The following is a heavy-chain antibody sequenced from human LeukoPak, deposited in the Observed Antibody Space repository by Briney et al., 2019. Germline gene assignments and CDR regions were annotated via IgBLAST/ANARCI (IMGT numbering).Heavy chain of an antibody. V-gene: IGHV3-74*01. CDR2: INSDGSST. Sequence: PGGSLRLSCAASGFTFSSYGMHWVRQAPGKGLVWVSRINSDGSSTSYADSVKGRFTISRDNAKNTLYLQMNSLRAEDTAVYYCARGYCSSTSCYSTRFDPWGQGTLVTVSS. J-gene: IGHJ5*02. D-gene: IGHD2-2*01. CDR3: ARGYCSSTSCYSTRFDP. CDR1: GFTFSSYG.